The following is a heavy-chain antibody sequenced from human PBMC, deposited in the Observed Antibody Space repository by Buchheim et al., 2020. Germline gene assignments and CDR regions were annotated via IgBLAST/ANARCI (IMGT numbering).Heavy chain of an antibody. V-gene: IGHV3-48*03. J-gene: IGHJ4*02. Sequence: EVQLVESGGGLVQPGGSLRLSCAASGFTFSSYEMNWVRQAPGKGLEWVSYISSSGSTIYYADLVKGRFTISRATAKNSLYRKMNSLRAEDTAVYYCARDRFTFDYWGQGTL. CDR1: GFTFSSYE. D-gene: IGHD3-10*01. CDR3: ARDRFTFDY. CDR2: ISSSGSTI.